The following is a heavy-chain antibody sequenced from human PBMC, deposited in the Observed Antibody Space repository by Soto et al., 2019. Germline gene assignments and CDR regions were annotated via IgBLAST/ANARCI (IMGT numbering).Heavy chain of an antibody. V-gene: IGHV1-46*01. CDR2: VNPSGGHT. CDR3: ARGGHVVVVTAALDY. CDR1: GDTFTDYY. Sequence: QVQLMQSGAEVKKPGASVKVSCKASGDTFTDYYIHWERQAPGQGLEWMGTVNPSGGHTTYAQHFLGRVTXTXXXSXXTLYVELTSLTSDDTAIYYCARGGHVVVVTAALDYWGQGTLVTVSS. D-gene: IGHD2-21*02. J-gene: IGHJ4*02.